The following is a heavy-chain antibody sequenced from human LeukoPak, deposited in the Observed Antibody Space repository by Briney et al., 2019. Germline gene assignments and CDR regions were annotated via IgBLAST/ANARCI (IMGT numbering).Heavy chain of an antibody. J-gene: IGHJ1*01. Sequence: SQTLSLTCTVSGGSISSGGYYWSWIRQPPGKGLEWIGYIYYSGSTNYNPSLKSRVTISVDTSKNQFSLKLSSVTAADTAVYYCARGGGYDSSGYWQHWGQGTLVTVSS. CDR3: ARGGGYDSSGYWQH. D-gene: IGHD3-22*01. CDR2: IYYSGST. CDR1: GGSISSGGYY. V-gene: IGHV4-61*08.